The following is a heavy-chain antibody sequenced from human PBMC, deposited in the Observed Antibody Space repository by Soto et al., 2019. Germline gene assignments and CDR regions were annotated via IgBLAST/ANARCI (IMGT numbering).Heavy chain of an antibody. CDR2: ISGSGGST. Sequence: GGSLRLSCAASGFTFSSYAMSWVRQAPGKGLEWASAISGSGGSTYYADSVKGRFTISRDNSKNTLYLQMNSLRAEDTAVYYCAKDPITIFGVAPFDYWGQGTLVTVSS. J-gene: IGHJ4*02. V-gene: IGHV3-23*01. CDR3: AKDPITIFGVAPFDY. D-gene: IGHD3-3*01. CDR1: GFTFSSYA.